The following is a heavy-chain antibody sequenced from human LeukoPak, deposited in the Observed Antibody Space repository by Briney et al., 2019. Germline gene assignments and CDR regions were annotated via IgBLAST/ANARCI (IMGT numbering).Heavy chain of an antibody. D-gene: IGHD3-10*01. CDR3: AKEGFGELLSPAYFDY. CDR1: GFTFSSYT. V-gene: IGHV3-23*01. Sequence: SGGSLRLSCAASGFTFSSYTMSWVRQAPGKGLEWVSAISGSGGSTYYADSVKGRFTISRDNSKNTLYLQMNSLRAEDTAVYYCAKEGFGELLSPAYFDYWGQGTLVTVSS. J-gene: IGHJ4*02. CDR2: ISGSGGST.